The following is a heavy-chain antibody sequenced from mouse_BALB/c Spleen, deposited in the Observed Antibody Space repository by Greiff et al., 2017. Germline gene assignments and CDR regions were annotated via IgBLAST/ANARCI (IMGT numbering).Heavy chain of an antibody. CDR1: GFTFSSFG. V-gene: IGHV5-17*02. CDR2: ISSGSSTI. CDR3: ARSRITTDYYAMDY. Sequence: EVQGVESGGGLVQPGGSRKLSCAASGFTFSSFGMHWVRQAPEKGLEWVAYISSGSSTIYYADTVKGRFTISRDNPKNTLFLQMTSLRSEDTAMYYCARSRITTDYYAMDYWGQGTSVTVSS. D-gene: IGHD1-1*01. J-gene: IGHJ4*01.